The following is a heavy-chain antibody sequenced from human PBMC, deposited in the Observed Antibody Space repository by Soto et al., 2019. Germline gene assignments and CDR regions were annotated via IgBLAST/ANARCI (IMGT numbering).Heavy chain of an antibody. CDR3: GSSLRFLEGLSGHHFYYMDV. D-gene: IGHD3-3*01. CDR1: GFIFSDYS. J-gene: IGHJ6*03. Sequence: GGSLRLSCAASGFIFSDYSMNWVRQVPGKGLKWVSSISRSSSYIHYADSLKGRFTISRDNAKDSLYLQLNSLRAEDTAIYHFGSSLRFLEGLSGHHFYYMDVWGKGTTVNVSS. V-gene: IGHV3-21*01. CDR2: ISRSSSYI.